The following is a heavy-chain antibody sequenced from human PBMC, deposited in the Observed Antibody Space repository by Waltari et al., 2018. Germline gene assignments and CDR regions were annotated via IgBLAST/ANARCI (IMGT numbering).Heavy chain of an antibody. J-gene: IGHJ5*02. D-gene: IGHD4-17*01. CDR1: RYTFTGYY. Sequence: QVPLVQYGAEVKKPGASVTVPCKASRYTFTGYYMPWVLQAPGQGLEWMGWINPNSGGTNYAQKFQGRVTMTRDTSISTAYMELSRLRSDDTAVYYCARAVGDYGWFDPWGQGTLVTVSS. CDR2: INPNSGGT. CDR3: ARAVGDYGWFDP. V-gene: IGHV1-2*02.